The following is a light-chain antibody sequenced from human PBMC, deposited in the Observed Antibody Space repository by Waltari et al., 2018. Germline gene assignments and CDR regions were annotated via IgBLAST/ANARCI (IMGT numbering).Light chain of an antibody. J-gene: IGLJ2*01. CDR3: QVWDSDSDHVV. V-gene: IGLV3-21*01. CDR1: NIGSKN. Sequence: SYVLTQPPSVSVAPGETARITCGGNNIGSKNVHWYQQEPGQAPILVIYYNNDRPSGIPERFSGSNSGNTATLTISRVDAGDEADYYCQVWDSDSDHVVFGGGTKLAVL. CDR2: YNN.